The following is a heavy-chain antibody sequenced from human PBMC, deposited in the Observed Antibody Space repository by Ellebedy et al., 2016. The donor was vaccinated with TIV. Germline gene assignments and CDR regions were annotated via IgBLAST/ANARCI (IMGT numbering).Heavy chain of an antibody. CDR3: ARDGSYGDYLSPRHAFNM. CDR2: INQDGSEK. V-gene: IGHV3-7*01. CDR1: GFTFRSYW. Sequence: GESLKISCAASGFTFRSYWMSWVRQAPGKGLEWVGNINQDGSEKYYVDSVKGRFSIPRDNAKHSLYLQMNRLRAEDTALYFCARDGSYGDYLSPRHAFNMWGQGTMVTVSS. D-gene: IGHD4-17*01. J-gene: IGHJ3*02.